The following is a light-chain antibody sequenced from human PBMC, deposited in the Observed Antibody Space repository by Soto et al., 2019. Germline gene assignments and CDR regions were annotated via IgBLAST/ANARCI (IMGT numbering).Light chain of an antibody. Sequence: QSVLTQHASVSGSPGQSITISCTGTSSDVGGYNYVSWYQQHPGKAPKLMIYEVSNRPSGVSNRFSGSKSGNTASLTISGLQAEDEADYYCSSYTSSSTVVFGGGTKVTVL. J-gene: IGLJ2*01. CDR3: SSYTSSSTVV. CDR2: EVS. CDR1: SSDVGGYNY. V-gene: IGLV2-14*01.